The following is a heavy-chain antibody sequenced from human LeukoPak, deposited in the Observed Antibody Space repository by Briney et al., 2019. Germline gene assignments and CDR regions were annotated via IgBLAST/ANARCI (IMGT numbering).Heavy chain of an antibody. D-gene: IGHD6-19*01. CDR2: ISYDGSNK. V-gene: IGHV3-30*18. CDR1: GFTFSSYG. CDR3: VKQDRGGWYDY. J-gene: IGHJ4*02. Sequence: GGSLRLSCAASGFTFSSYGIQWVRQAPDKGLEWVAVISYDGSNKYYADSVKGRFTISRDNSRNTLYLQMNSLRAEDAAVYYCVKQDRGGWYDYWGQGTLVTVSS.